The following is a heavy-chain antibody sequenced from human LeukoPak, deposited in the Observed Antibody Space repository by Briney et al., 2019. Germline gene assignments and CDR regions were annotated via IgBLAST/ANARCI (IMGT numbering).Heavy chain of an antibody. CDR2: ISGSDGST. D-gene: IGHD2-15*01. V-gene: IGHV3-23*01. CDR3: AKGRGYCTGGSCYSDY. J-gene: IGHJ4*02. CDR1: GFTFSNYA. Sequence: GGSLRLSRTPSGFTFSNYAMSWVRQAPGKGLEWVSTISGSDGSTYYADSVKGRFTISRDNSKNTLYLQMNSLRVEDTAIYYCAKGRGYCTGGSCYSDYWGQGTLVTVSS.